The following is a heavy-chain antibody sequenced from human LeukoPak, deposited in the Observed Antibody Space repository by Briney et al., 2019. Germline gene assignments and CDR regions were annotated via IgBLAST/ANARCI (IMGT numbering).Heavy chain of an antibody. V-gene: IGHV3-23*01. CDR3: ARKLVFNPVDY. Sequence: GGSLRLSCAASGFTFSSYAMSWVRQAPGKGLEWVSAISGSGGSTYYADSAKGRFTISRDNSKNSLYLQMNSLRAEDTAVYYCARKLVFNPVDYWGQGTLVTVSS. D-gene: IGHD3-3*02. CDR2: ISGSGGST. J-gene: IGHJ4*02. CDR1: GFTFSSYA.